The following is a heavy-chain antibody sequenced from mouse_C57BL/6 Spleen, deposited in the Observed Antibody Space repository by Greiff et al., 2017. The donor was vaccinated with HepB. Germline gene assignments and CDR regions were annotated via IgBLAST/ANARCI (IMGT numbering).Heavy chain of an antibody. CDR2: IDPSDSYT. V-gene: IGHV1-69*01. CDR1: GYTFTSYW. J-gene: IGHJ4*01. CDR3: ARRSENYYAMDY. Sequence: QVQLQQPGAELVMPGASVKLSCKASGYTFTSYWMHWVKQRPGQGLEWIGEIDPSDSYTNYNQKFKGKSTLTVDKSSSTAYMQLSSLTSEDSAVYYCARRSENYYAMDYWGQGTSVTVSS.